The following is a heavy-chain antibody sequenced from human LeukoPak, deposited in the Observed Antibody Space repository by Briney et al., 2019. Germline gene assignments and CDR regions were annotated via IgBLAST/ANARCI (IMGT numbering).Heavy chain of an antibody. CDR1: GYSISSGYY. Sequence: SETLSLTCTVSGYSISSGYYWGWIRQPPGEGLEWIGSIYHSGSTYYNPSLKSRVTISVDTSKNQFSLKLSSVTAADTAVYYCATLSIAVAGTFRYFDLWGRGTLVTVSS. D-gene: IGHD6-19*01. J-gene: IGHJ2*01. V-gene: IGHV4-38-2*02. CDR3: ATLSIAVAGTFRYFDL. CDR2: IYHSGST.